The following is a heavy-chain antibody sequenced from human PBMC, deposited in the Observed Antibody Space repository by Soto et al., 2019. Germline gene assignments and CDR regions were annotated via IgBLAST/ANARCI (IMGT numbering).Heavy chain of an antibody. V-gene: IGHV3-30*18. CDR1: GFTFSSYG. CDR2: ISYDGSNK. J-gene: IGHJ3*02. CDR3: AKDFSPTVVSSDAFDI. Sequence: GGSLRLSCAASGFTFSSYGMHWVRQAPGKGLEWVAVISYDGSNKYYADSVKGRFTISRDNSKNTLYLQMNSPRAEDTAVYYCAKDFSPTVVSSDAFDIWGQGTMVTVSS. D-gene: IGHD4-17*01.